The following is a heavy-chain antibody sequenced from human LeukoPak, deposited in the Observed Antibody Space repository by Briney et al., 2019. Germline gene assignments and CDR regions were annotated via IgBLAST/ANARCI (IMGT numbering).Heavy chain of an antibody. V-gene: IGHV4-34*01. Sequence: SETLSLTCTVSGGSISSYYWSWIRQPPGKGLEWIGEINHSGSTNYNPSLKSRVTISVDTSKNQFSLKLSSVTAADTAVYYCARGQDGGQWLGPALGYWGQGTLVTVSS. CDR3: ARGQDGGQWLGPALGY. CDR2: INHSGST. D-gene: IGHD6-19*01. CDR1: GGSISSYY. J-gene: IGHJ4*02.